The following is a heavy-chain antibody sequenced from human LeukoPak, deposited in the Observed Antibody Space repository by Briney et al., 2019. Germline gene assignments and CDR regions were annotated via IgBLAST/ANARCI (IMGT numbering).Heavy chain of an antibody. CDR3: AKDPYYSSSSPFFDY. Sequence: GGSLRLSCAASGFTFDDYAMHWVRQAPGKGLGWVSGISWNSGNIDYADSVKGRFTISRDNAKNSLYLQMKSLRAEDTALYYCAKDPYYSSSSPFFDYWGQGTLVTVSS. CDR1: GFTFDDYA. D-gene: IGHD6-6*01. J-gene: IGHJ4*02. CDR2: ISWNSGNI. V-gene: IGHV3-9*01.